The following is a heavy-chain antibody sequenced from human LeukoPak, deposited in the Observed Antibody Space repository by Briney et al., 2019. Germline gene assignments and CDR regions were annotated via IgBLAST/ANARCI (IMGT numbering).Heavy chain of an antibody. D-gene: IGHD5-12*01. Sequence: PGGSLRLPCAASGFTFSSYSINWVRQAPGKWLEWVSSISSSSSYIYYADSVKGRFTISRDNAKNSLYLQMNSLRAEDTAVYYCAKDRWEWLRFGSGWYMDVWGKGTTVTISS. V-gene: IGHV3-21*01. CDR2: ISSSSSYI. CDR1: GFTFSSYS. CDR3: AKDRWEWLRFGSGWYMDV. J-gene: IGHJ6*03.